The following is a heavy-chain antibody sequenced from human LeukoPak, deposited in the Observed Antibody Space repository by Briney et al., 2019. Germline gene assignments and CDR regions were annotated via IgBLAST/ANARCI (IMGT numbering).Heavy chain of an antibody. CDR2: INQDGSGK. Sequence: GGSLRLSCAASGFTFSSYWMSWVRQAPGKGLEWVANINQDGSGKYYVDSVKGRFTISRDNAKNSLYLQMNSMKAEDTAVYYCARPRYGSGGYYNENAFNIWSQGTMVTVSS. J-gene: IGHJ3*02. CDR3: ARPRYGSGGYYNENAFNI. D-gene: IGHD3-10*01. CDR1: GFTFSSYW. V-gene: IGHV3-7*01.